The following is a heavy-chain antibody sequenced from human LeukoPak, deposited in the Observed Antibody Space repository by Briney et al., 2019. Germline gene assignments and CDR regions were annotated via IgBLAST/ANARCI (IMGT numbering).Heavy chain of an antibody. Sequence: RSGGSLRLSCAASGFTFSSYGRHWVRQAPGKGLEWVAVISYDGSNKYDADSVKGRFTISRDNSRNTLYLQMNSLRAADTAVYYCAKVPGSGSYYKSNWFDPWGQGTLVTVSS. CDR2: ISYDGSNK. D-gene: IGHD3-10*01. J-gene: IGHJ5*02. CDR3: AKVPGSGSYYKSNWFDP. V-gene: IGHV3-30*18. CDR1: GFTFSSYG.